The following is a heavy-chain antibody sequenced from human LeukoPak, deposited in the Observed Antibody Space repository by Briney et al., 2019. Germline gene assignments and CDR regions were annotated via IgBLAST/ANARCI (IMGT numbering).Heavy chain of an antibody. J-gene: IGHJ4*02. V-gene: IGHV3-9*01. CDR2: ISWNSGSI. CDR3: AKGRGIAVADLFDY. CDR1: GFTFDDYA. D-gene: IGHD6-19*01. Sequence: GGSLRLSCAASGFTFDDYAMHWVRQAPGKGLEWVSGISWNSGSIGYADSVKGRSTISRDNAKNSLYLQMNSLRAEDTALYYCAKGRGIAVADLFDYWGQGTLVTVSS.